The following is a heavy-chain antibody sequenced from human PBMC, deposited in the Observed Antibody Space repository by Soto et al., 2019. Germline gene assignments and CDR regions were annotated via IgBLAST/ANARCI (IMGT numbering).Heavy chain of an antibody. CDR1: GFTFSSYG. CDR2: ISYDGSNK. D-gene: IGHD4-17*01. V-gene: IGHV3-30*18. CDR3: AKDLVSYGDHEAPLDRMAG. J-gene: IGHJ6*01. Sequence: QVQLVESGGGVVQPGRSLRLSCAVSGFTFSSYGMHWVRQAPDKGLEWVAVISYDGSNKYYADSVKGRFTISRDNSKNTLYLQMNSLRTEDTGVYYCAKDLVSYGDHEAPLDRMAGWGQGTRVTVSS.